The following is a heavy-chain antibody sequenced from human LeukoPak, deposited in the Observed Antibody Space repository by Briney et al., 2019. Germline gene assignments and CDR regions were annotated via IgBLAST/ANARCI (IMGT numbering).Heavy chain of an antibody. CDR3: ATDWPVIAVAGTDY. V-gene: IGHV1-24*01. CDR2: FDPEEGET. Sequence: ASVKVSCKVSGYTLTELSMHWVRQAPGKGREWMGGFDPEEGETIYAQKFQGRVTMTEDTSTDTAYLELSSLRSEDTAVYYCATDWPVIAVAGTDYWGQGTLVTVSS. J-gene: IGHJ4*02. CDR1: GYTLTELS. D-gene: IGHD6-19*01.